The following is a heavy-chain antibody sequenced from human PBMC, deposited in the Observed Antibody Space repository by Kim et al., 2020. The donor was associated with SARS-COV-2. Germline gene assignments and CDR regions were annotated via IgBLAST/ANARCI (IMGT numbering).Heavy chain of an antibody. J-gene: IGHJ4*02. CDR3: ARLGSGANPIAAAEADY. Sequence: FPGRVTMTRDTSTSTVYMELSSLRSEDTAVYYCARLGSGANPIAAAEADYWGQGTLVTVSS. D-gene: IGHD6-13*01. V-gene: IGHV1-46*01.